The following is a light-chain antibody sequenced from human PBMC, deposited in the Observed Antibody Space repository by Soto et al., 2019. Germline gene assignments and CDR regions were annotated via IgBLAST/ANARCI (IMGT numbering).Light chain of an antibody. CDR2: DAS. CDR3: QQRSNWIWT. J-gene: IGKJ1*01. V-gene: IGKV3-11*01. CDR1: QSVSSY. Sequence: EIVMTQSPATLSVSPGERATLSCRASQSVSSYLAWYQQKPGQAPRLLIYDASNRATGIPARFSGSGSGTDFTLTISSLEPEDFAVYYCQQRSNWIWTFGQGTKVDIK.